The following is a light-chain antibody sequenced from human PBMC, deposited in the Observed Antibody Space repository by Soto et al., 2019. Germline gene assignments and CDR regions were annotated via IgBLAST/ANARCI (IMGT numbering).Light chain of an antibody. J-gene: IGKJ1*01. CDR2: AAS. CDR3: QQSYSRVT. Sequence: DIQMTQSPSSLSASEGDRVTITCRASQRISKKLSWYQQKPGKAPKLLIYAASTLQHGVPSRISGSGSGTDFTLTIDSLQPEDFATYYCQQSYSRVTFGQGTKVDI. CDR1: QRISKK. V-gene: IGKV1-39*01.